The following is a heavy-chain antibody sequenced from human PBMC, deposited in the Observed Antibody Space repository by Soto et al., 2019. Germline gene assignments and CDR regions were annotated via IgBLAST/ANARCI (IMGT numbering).Heavy chain of an antibody. D-gene: IGHD3-22*01. CDR1: GGSISSYY. CDR2: IYYSGST. CDR3: ARHPSRRYYDSSGYYYPLVYGMDV. V-gene: IGHV4-59*08. J-gene: IGHJ6*02. Sequence: SETLSLTCTVSGGSISSYYWSWIRQPPGKGLEWIGYIYYSGSTNYNPSLKSRVTISVDTSKNQFSLKLSSVTAADTAVYYCARHPSRRYYDSSGYYYPLVYGMDVWGQGATVT.